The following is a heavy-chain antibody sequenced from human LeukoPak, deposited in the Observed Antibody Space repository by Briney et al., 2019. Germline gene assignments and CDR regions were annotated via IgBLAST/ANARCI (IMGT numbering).Heavy chain of an antibody. CDR2: INPNSGGT. V-gene: IGHV1-2*02. D-gene: IGHD2-2*01. J-gene: IGHJ5*02. CDR1: GYTFTGYY. CDR3: ARGLGYCSSTSCYYYNWFDP. Sequence: ASVKVSCKASGYTFTGYYMHWVRPAPGQGLEWMGWINPNSGGTNYAQKFQGRVTMTRDTSISTAYMELSRLRSDDTAVYYCARGLGYCSSTSCYYYNWFDPWGQGTLVTVSS.